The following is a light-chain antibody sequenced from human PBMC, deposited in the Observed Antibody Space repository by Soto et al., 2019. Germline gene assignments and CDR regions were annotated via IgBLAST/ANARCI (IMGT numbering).Light chain of an antibody. CDR3: QQYNSYSRT. J-gene: IGKJ1*01. V-gene: IGKV1-5*01. CDR2: DAS. Sequence: DIQMTQSPSTLSASVGDRVTITCRASQSISSWLAWYQQKPGQAPKLLIYDASSLESGVPSRFSGNGSGTVFNLTNSSLQPDDFAAYYCQQYNSYSRTFGQGTKVEIK. CDR1: QSISSW.